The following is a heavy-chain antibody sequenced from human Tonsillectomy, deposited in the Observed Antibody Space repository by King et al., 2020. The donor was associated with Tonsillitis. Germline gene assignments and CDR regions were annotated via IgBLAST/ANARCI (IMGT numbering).Heavy chain of an antibody. V-gene: IGHV3-11*01. J-gene: IGHJ4*02. D-gene: IGHD2-15*01. Sequence: VQLVESGGGLVKPGGSLRLSCVASGFTFNDYYMSWIRQAPGKGLEWVSYISSSGSTIYYADSVKGRFTISRDNAKNSLYLQMNSLRAEDTAVYYCAREPDIVMVEASTDLYYWGQGTLVTGSS. CDR2: ISSSGSTI. CDR1: GFTFNDYY. CDR3: AREPDIVMVEASTDLYY.